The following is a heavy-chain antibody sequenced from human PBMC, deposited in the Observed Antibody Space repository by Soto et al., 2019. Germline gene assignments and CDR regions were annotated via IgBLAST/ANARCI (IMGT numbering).Heavy chain of an antibody. CDR2: ISYDGSDK. V-gene: IGHV3-30*18. Sequence: QVQLVESGGGVVEPGRSLRLSCAASGFTFSIYGMHWVRQAPGKGLEWVAAISYDGSDKYYGDSVKGRFTISRDNSKNTLYLQMSSLRTEATAIYYCAKADYGDQGGFDYWGQGTLVSVSS. CDR3: AKADYGDQGGFDY. D-gene: IGHD4-17*01. CDR1: GFTFSIYG. J-gene: IGHJ4*02.